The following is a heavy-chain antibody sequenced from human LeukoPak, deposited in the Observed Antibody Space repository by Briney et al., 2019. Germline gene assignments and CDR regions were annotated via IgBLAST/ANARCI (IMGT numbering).Heavy chain of an antibody. D-gene: IGHD2-8*01. J-gene: IGHJ5*02. Sequence: GGSLRLSCAASGFTFSDYYMSWIRQAPGKGLEWVSYISSSSSYTNYADSVKGRFTISRDNAKNSLYLQMNSLRAEDTAVYYCARHSYCTNGVCYTDWFDPWGQGTLVTVS. V-gene: IGHV3-11*06. CDR3: ARHSYCTNGVCYTDWFDP. CDR2: ISSSSSYT. CDR1: GFTFSDYY.